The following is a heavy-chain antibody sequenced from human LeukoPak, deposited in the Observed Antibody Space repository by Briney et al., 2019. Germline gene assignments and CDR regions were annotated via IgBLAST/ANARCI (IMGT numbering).Heavy chain of an antibody. Sequence: SETLSLTCAVYGGSFSGYYWSWIRQPPGKGLEWIGEINHSGSTNYNPSLKSRVTISVDTSKNQFSLKLSSVTAADTAVYYCARQGSTYRDLSYFDYWGQGTLVTVSS. J-gene: IGHJ4*02. D-gene: IGHD5/OR15-5a*01. CDR2: INHSGST. CDR3: ARQGSTYRDLSYFDY. V-gene: IGHV4-34*01. CDR1: GGSFSGYY.